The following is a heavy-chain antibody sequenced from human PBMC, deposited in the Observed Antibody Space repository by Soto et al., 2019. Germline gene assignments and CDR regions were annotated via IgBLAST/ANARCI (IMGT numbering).Heavy chain of an antibody. CDR1: GFTFSSYA. D-gene: IGHD4-17*01. CDR3: ATTVTPESYYYYGMDV. Sequence: GGSLRLSCAASGFTFSSYAMSWVRQAPGKGLEWVSAISGSGGSTYYADSVKGRFTISRDNSKNTLYLQMNSLRAEDTAVYYCATTVTPESYYYYGMDVWGQGTTVTVSS. CDR2: ISGSGGST. V-gene: IGHV3-23*01. J-gene: IGHJ6*02.